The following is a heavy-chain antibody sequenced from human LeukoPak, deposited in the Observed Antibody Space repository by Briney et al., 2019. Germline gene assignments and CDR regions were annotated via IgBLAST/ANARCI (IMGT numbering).Heavy chain of an antibody. CDR1: GFTFSSYG. Sequence: PGGSLRLSCAASGFTFSSYGMHWVRQAPGKGLEWVAVIWYDGSNKYYADSVKGRFTISRDNSKNTLYLQMNSLRAEDTAVYYCARGRQSGAAAGPRGGDYWGQGTLVTVSS. CDR2: IWYDGSNK. V-gene: IGHV3-33*01. D-gene: IGHD6-13*01. J-gene: IGHJ4*02. CDR3: ARGRQSGAAAGPRGGDY.